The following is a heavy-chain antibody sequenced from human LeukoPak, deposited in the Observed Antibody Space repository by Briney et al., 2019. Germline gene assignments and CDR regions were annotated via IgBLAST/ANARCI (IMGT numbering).Heavy chain of an antibody. CDR2: IYYSGST. J-gene: IGHJ5*02. CDR3: ARELVPAAKFDP. D-gene: IGHD2-2*01. V-gene: IGHV4-39*02. Sequence: KASETLSLTCTVSGGSISSSSYYWGWIRQPPGKGLEWIGSIYYSGSTYYNPSLKSRVTISVDTSKNQFSLKLSSVTAADTAVYYCARELVPAAKFDPWGQGTLVTVSS. CDR1: GGSISSSSYY.